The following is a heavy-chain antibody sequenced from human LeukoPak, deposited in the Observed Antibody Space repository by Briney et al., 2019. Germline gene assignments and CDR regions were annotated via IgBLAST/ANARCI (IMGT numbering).Heavy chain of an antibody. Sequence: PGGSLRLSCAASGFXVSSNYMSWVRQAPGKGLEWVSVIYSGGSTYYADSVKGRFTISRDNSKNTLYLQMNSLRAEDTAVYYCARMGGYDRDAFDIWGQGTMVTVSS. J-gene: IGHJ3*02. CDR2: IYSGGST. V-gene: IGHV3-66*01. D-gene: IGHD5-12*01. CDR3: ARMGGYDRDAFDI. CDR1: GFXVSSNY.